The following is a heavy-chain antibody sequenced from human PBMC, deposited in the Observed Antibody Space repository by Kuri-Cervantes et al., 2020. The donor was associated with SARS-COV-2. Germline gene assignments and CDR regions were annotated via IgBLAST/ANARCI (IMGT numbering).Heavy chain of an antibody. CDR2: IIPIFGTA. Sequence: SVKVSCKASGGTFSSYAISWVRQAPGQGLEWMGGIIPIFGTASYAQKFQGRVTITADESTSTAYMELRSLRSDDTAVYYCARPRGIVVVPAAMGGAFDIWGQGTMVTVSS. D-gene: IGHD2-2*01. CDR3: ARPRGIVVVPAAMGGAFDI. CDR1: GGTFSSYA. V-gene: IGHV1-69*13. J-gene: IGHJ3*02.